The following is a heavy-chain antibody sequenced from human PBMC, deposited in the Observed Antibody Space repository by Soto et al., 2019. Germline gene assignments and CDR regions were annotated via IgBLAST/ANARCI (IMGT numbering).Heavy chain of an antibody. CDR1: GYTFSNYD. D-gene: IGHD3-10*01. CDR3: AKVSRKGSAIDFDY. Sequence: QVQLVQSGAELKKPGASVKVSCKTSGYTFSNYDMNSVRQATGQGPEWIGWVNPNNGDTGYAQKFQGRVTLTTDISTTTAYMELTSLRSEATAIYYCAKVSRKGSAIDFDYWGQGTLITVSS. J-gene: IGHJ4*02. V-gene: IGHV1-8*01. CDR2: VNPNNGDT.